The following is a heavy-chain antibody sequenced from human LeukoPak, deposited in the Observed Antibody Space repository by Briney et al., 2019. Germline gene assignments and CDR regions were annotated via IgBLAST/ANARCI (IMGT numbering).Heavy chain of an antibody. J-gene: IGHJ4*02. V-gene: IGHV4-30-2*01. CDR1: GGSISSGGYS. CDR3: ASALMGYFDY. Sequence: PSETLSLTCAVSGGSISSGGYSWSWIRQPPGKGLEWIGYIYHSGSTYYNPSLKSRVTISVDRSKNQFSLKLSSVTAADTAVYYCASALMGYFDYWGQGTRVTVSA. CDR2: IYHSGST. D-gene: IGHD2-8*01.